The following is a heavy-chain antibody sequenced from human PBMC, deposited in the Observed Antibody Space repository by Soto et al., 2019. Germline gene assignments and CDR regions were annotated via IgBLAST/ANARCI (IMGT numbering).Heavy chain of an antibody. J-gene: IGHJ4*02. Sequence: SETLSLTCTVSGGSISSDSYHWSWIRQHPGKGLEWIGYIYYSGSTYYNPSLKSRVTISVDTPKNQFSLKLSSVTAADTAVYYCAMFDGAWSAYYFDYWGQGTLVTVSS. CDR3: AMFDGAWSAYYFDY. CDR1: GGSISSDSYH. D-gene: IGHD3-10*01. CDR2: IYYSGST. V-gene: IGHV4-31*03.